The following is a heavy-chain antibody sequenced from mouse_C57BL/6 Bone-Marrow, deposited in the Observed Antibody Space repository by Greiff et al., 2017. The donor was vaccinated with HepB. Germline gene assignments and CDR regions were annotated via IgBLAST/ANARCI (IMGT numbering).Heavy chain of an antibody. CDR3: AFIYYDYDVGYAMDY. J-gene: IGHJ4*01. CDR1: GFNIKNTY. V-gene: IGHV14-3*01. D-gene: IGHD2-4*01. CDR2: IDPANGNT. Sequence: DVQLQESVAELVRPGASVKLSCTASGFNIKNTYMHWVKQRPEQGLEWIGRIDPANGNTKYAPKFQGKATITADTSSNTAYLQLSSLTSEDTAIYYCAFIYYDYDVGYAMDYWGQGTSVTVSS.